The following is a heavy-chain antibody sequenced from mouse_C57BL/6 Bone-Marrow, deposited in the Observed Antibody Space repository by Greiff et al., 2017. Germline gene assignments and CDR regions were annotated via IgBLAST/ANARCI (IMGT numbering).Heavy chain of an antibody. CDR2: ISSGSSTI. CDR3: AGPRKGYFDY. CDR1: GFTFSDYG. Sequence: EVHLVESGGGLVKPGGSLKLSCAASGFTFSDYGMHWVRQAPGKGLEWVAYISSGSSTIYYADTVKGRFTISRDNAKNTLFLQMTSLRSEDAAMYYCAGPRKGYFDYWGKGTTLTVSS. V-gene: IGHV5-17*01. J-gene: IGHJ2*01.